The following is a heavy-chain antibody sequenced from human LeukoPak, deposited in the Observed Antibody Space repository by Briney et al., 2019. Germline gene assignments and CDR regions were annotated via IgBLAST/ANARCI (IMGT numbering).Heavy chain of an antibody. CDR1: GFTFSSYS. J-gene: IGHJ4*02. D-gene: IGHD6-19*01. V-gene: IGHV3-48*02. CDR2: ISSSSSTI. Sequence: GGSLRLSCAASGFTFSSYSMNWVRQAPGKGLEWVSYISSSSSTIYYADSVKGRFTISRDNAKNSLYLQMNSLRDEDTAVYYCAKQKIAVAGRSFDYWGQGTLVTVSS. CDR3: AKQKIAVAGRSFDY.